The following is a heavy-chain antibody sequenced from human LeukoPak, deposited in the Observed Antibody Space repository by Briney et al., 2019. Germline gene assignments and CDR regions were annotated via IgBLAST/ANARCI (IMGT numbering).Heavy chain of an antibody. CDR3: ARSGVGAARFDY. CDR1: GGSFSGYY. CDR2: INHSGST. Sequence: SETLSLTCAVYGGSFSGYYWSWIRQPPGKGLEWIGEINHSGSTNYNPSLKSRVTISVDTSKNQFSLKLSSVTAADTAVYYCARSGVGAARFDYWGQGTLVTVSS. J-gene: IGHJ4*02. V-gene: IGHV4-34*01. D-gene: IGHD1-26*01.